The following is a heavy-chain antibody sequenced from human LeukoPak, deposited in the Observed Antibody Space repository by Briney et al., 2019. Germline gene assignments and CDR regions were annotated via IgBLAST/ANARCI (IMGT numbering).Heavy chain of an antibody. Sequence: GGSLRLSCAASGFTFSSYAMSWVRQAPGKGLEWVSAISGSGGSTYYADSVKGRFTISRDNSKNTLYLQMNSLRAEDTAVYYCARDNVWTGLGWFDSWGQGALVTVSS. J-gene: IGHJ5*01. CDR1: GFTFSSYA. V-gene: IGHV3-23*01. CDR2: ISGSGGST. CDR3: ARDNVWTGLGWFDS. D-gene: IGHD2-21*01.